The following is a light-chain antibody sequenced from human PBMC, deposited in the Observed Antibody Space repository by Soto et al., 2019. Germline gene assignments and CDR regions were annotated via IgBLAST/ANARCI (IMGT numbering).Light chain of an antibody. V-gene: IGKV1-39*01. J-gene: IGKJ1*01. CDR1: QSISNY. Sequence: DIPMTQSPSSLSASVGDRVTITCRASQSISNYLNWYQQKPGKAPKLLIYAASSMQSGVPSRFSGSGSETDFTLTISSLQPDDSATYYCQQCFSPHWTFGQGTKVEV. CDR3: QQCFSPHWT. CDR2: AAS.